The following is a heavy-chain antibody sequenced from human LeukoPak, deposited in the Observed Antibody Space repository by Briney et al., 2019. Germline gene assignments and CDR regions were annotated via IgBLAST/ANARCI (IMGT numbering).Heavy chain of an antibody. CDR2: IKQDGSEK. CDR3: ARGIRVLRYFDWLLSGTYYYYYMDV. V-gene: IGHV3-7*01. CDR1: GFTFSSYW. J-gene: IGHJ6*03. D-gene: IGHD3-9*01. Sequence: GGSLRLSCAASGFTFSSYWMSWVRQAPGKGLEWVANIKQDGSEKYYVDSVKGRFTISRDNAKNSLYLQMNSLRAEDTAVYYCARGIRVLRYFDWLLSGTYYYYYMDVWGKGTTVTISS.